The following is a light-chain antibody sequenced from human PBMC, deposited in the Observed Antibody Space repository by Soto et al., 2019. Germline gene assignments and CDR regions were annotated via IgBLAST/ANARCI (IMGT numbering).Light chain of an antibody. J-gene: IGLJ1*01. V-gene: IGLV1-51*01. Sequence: QSVLTQPPSTSGTPGQRVTISCSGSFSNIGSHTVNWYQQLPGTAPKLLSYDNDKRPPGISDRFSGSKSGTSATLDIAGLQTGDEADYYCGTWDTSLSAYVFGPGTKLTVL. CDR1: FSNIGSHT. CDR3: GTWDTSLSAYV. CDR2: DND.